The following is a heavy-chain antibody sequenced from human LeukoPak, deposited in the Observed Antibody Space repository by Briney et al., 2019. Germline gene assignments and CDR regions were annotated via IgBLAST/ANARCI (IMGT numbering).Heavy chain of an antibody. CDR1: GGSISGHY. CDR3: ARQAQDGSDNYFDP. Sequence: SETLSLTCTVSGGSISGHYWSWIRQSPGRGLEWIGNIWTSGITKHNPSLNSRVSISIDTSKNQFSLKVSSMTAADTAVYYCARQAQDGSDNYFDPWGQGTLATVSS. D-gene: IGHD1-14*01. V-gene: IGHV4-4*09. J-gene: IGHJ5*02. CDR2: IWTSGIT.